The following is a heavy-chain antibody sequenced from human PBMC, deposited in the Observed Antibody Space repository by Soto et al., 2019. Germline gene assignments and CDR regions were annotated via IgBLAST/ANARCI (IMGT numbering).Heavy chain of an antibody. J-gene: IGHJ6*02. V-gene: IGHV4-4*07. CDR3: ARAPRDYDFWSMDV. CDR2: IYTSGST. CDR1: GGSISSYY. Sequence: QVQLQESGPGLVKPSETLSLTCAVSGGSISSYYWSWIRQPAGKGLEWIGRIYTSGSTNYNPSLKSRVTMSVDTSKNQFSLKLSSVTAADTAMYYCARAPRDYDFWSMDVWGQGTTVTVSS. D-gene: IGHD3-3*01.